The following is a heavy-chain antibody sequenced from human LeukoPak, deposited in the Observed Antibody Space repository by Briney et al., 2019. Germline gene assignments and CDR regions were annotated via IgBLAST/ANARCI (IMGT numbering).Heavy chain of an antibody. J-gene: IGHJ6*03. CDR3: AKDQGKEVTIFGVVIYYYYYMDV. V-gene: IGHV3-30*02. Sequence: PGGSLRLSCAASGFTFSSYGMHWVRQAPGKGLEWVAFIRYDGSNKYYADSVKGRFTISRDNSKNTLYLQMNSLRAEDTAVYYCAKDQGKEVTIFGVVIYYYYYMDVWGKGTTVTVSS. CDR1: GFTFSSYG. CDR2: IRYDGSNK. D-gene: IGHD3-3*01.